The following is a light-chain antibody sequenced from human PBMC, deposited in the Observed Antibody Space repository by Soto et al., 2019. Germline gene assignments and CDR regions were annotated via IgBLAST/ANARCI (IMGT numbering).Light chain of an antibody. CDR2: DAS. V-gene: IGKV3-20*01. CDR1: QSLSSTY. J-gene: IGKJ1*01. Sequence: EIVLTQSPGTLSLSPGERATLSCRASQSLSSTYLAWYQQKPGQAPRLLIYDASSRATGIPDGFSGSGSGTDFTLTISRLEPEDFAVYYCQQYGGSSTFGQGTKVDIK. CDR3: QQYGGSST.